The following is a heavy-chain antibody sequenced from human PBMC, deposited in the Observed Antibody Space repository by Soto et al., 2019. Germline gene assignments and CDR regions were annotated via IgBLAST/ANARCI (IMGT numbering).Heavy chain of an antibody. J-gene: IGHJ4*01. CDR2: ISAYNGNT. D-gene: IGHD5-18*01. Sequence: QVQLVQSGAEVKKPGASVKVSCKASGYTFTSYGISWVRQAPGQGLEWMGWISAYNGNTNYAQKLQGRGTMTTDTSTSTAYMEPRSLRSDAPAVYYCASSLLVGYGLEGEGDWGQGTLVTVAS. CDR3: ASSLLVGYGLEGEGD. CDR1: GYTFTSYG. V-gene: IGHV1-18*01.